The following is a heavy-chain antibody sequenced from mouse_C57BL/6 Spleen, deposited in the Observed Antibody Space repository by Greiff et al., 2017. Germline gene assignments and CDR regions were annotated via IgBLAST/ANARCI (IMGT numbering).Heavy chain of an antibody. V-gene: IGHV2-9-1*01. CDR2: IWTGGGT. D-gene: IGHD1-1*01. Sequence: QVQLKESGPGLVAPSQSLSITCTVSGFSLTSYAISWVRQPPGKGLEWLGVIWTGGGTNYNSALKSRLSISKDNSKSQFFLKMNSLQTDDTARYYCARNAGSRWRDYFDDWGQGTTLTVSS. J-gene: IGHJ2*01. CDR3: ARNAGSRWRDYFDD. CDR1: GFSLTSYA.